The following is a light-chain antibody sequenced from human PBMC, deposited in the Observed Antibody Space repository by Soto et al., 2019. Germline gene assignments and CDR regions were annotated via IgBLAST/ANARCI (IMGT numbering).Light chain of an antibody. V-gene: IGKV3-20*01. CDR3: LHYGTSPAWT. CDR1: QSVSSNY. J-gene: IGKJ1*01. Sequence: ENVLTQSPGTLSLSPGERATLSCRASQSVSSNYLAWYQQKHSQAPRLLIYSASSRATGIPDRFSGSGSGTDFTFTISRLEPEDFAVYYCLHYGTSPAWTFGQGTKVEIK. CDR2: SAS.